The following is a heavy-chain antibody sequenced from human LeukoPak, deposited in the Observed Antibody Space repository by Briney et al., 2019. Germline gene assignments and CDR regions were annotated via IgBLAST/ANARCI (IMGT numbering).Heavy chain of an antibody. CDR2: IYPCDSDT. Sequence: GESLQISCQGSGYPFTSNRIGWARKLHGKGLEWMGIIYPCDSDTRYSPSFQGQVTISADKSISTAYLQWSSLKASDTAMYYCASGRYFDSLGAFDIWGQGTMVTVSS. J-gene: IGHJ3*02. CDR3: ASGRYFDSLGAFDI. V-gene: IGHV5-51*01. CDR1: GYPFTSNR. D-gene: IGHD3-9*01.